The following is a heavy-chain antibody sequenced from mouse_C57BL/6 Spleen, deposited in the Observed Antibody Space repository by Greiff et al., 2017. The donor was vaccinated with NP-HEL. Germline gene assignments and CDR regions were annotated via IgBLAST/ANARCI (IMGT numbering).Heavy chain of an antibody. D-gene: IGHD3-2*02. V-gene: IGHV1-22*01. CDR3: ARGSGYPYYAMDY. CDR1: GYTFTDYN. Sequence: VQLQQSGPELVKPGASVKMSCKASGYTFTDYNMHWVKQSHGKSLEWIGYINPNNGGTSYNQKFKGKATLTVNKSSSTAYMELRSLTSEDSAVYYCARGSGYPYYAMDYWGQGTSVTVSS. J-gene: IGHJ4*01. CDR2: INPNNGGT.